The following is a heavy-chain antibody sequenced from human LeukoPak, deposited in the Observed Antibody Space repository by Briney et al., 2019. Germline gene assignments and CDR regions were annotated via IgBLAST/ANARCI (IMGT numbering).Heavy chain of an antibody. CDR1: GYTFTSYY. CDR2: INPSGGST. D-gene: IGHD3-10*01. CDR3: ARDKLTRRVWSLFDY. V-gene: IGHV1-46*01. J-gene: IGHJ4*02. Sequence: ASVKVSCKASGYTFTSYYMHWVRQAPGQGLEWMGIINPSGGSTSYAQKFQGRVTMTRDMSTSTVYMELSSLRSEDTAVYYCARDKLTRRVWSLFDYWGQGTLVTVSS.